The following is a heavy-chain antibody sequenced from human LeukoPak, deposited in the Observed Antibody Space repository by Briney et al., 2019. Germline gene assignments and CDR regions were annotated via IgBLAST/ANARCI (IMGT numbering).Heavy chain of an antibody. Sequence: PSETLSLTCTVSGGSISSYYWSWIRQPPGKGLEWIGYIYYSGSTNYNPSLKSRVTISVDTSKNQFSLKLSSVTAADTAVYYCASARVPYYDFWSGSPNYYYYMDVWGKGTTVTVSS. J-gene: IGHJ6*03. CDR1: GGSISSYY. CDR3: ASARVPYYDFWSGSPNYYYYMDV. CDR2: IYYSGST. D-gene: IGHD3-3*01. V-gene: IGHV4-59*01.